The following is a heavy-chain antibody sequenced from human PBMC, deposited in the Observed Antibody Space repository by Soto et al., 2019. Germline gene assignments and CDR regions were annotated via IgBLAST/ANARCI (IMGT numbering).Heavy chain of an antibody. Sequence: RGESLKISCKGSGYIFTNYWIGWVRQMPGKGLEWMGIIYPGDSDTRYSPSFQGQVTISADKSINTAYLQWSSLKASDTAMYYCARHVSVTTSSLDYWGQGTLVTVSS. V-gene: IGHV5-51*01. CDR1: GYIFTNYW. J-gene: IGHJ4*02. CDR2: IYPGDSDT. CDR3: ARHVSVTTSSLDY. D-gene: IGHD4-17*01.